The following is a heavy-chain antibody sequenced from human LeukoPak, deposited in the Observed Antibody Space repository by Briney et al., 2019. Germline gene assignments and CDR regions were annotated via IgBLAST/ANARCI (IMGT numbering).Heavy chain of an antibody. CDR3: ARGASRSYYYGMDV. CDR2: MNPNSGNT. D-gene: IGHD2-21*01. J-gene: IGHJ6*02. Sequence: ASVKVSCKASGYTFTSYDINWVRQATGQGLEWMGWMNPNSGNTGYAQKFQGRVTMTRNTSISTAYMELSSLRSEDTAVYYCARGASRSYYYGMDVWGQGTTVTVSS. CDR1: GYTFTSYD. V-gene: IGHV1-8*01.